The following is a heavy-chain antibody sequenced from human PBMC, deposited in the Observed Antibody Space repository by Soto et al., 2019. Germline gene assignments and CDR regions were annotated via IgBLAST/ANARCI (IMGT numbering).Heavy chain of an antibody. Sequence: WTWIRQRPGKGLEWIGEIYDTSYTYYNPSLKSRVSIFVDTSENHFSLTLRSVTAADTAVYYCARRHDILTGADAYDIWGHGTVVTV. CDR3: ARRHDILTGADAYDI. V-gene: IGHV4-31*02. CDR2: IYDTSYT. J-gene: IGHJ3*02. D-gene: IGHD3-9*01.